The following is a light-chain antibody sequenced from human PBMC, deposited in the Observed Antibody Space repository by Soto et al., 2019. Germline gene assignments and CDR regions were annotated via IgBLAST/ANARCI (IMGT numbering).Light chain of an antibody. CDR2: AAS. V-gene: IGKV1-39*01. Sequence: DIQMTQSPSSLSASVGDRVTITCRASQSISSYLNWYQQKPGKAPKLLIYAASSLQRGVPSRFSGSGSGTDFTLTINSLQPEDFATYYCQQSYSTPSITFGQGTRLDIK. CDR1: QSISSY. CDR3: QQSYSTPSIT. J-gene: IGKJ5*01.